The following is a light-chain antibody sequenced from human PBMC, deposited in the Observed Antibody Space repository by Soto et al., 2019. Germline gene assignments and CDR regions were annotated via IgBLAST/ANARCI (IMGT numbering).Light chain of an antibody. Sequence: DIQMTQSPSSLSASVVDRVTITCRASQGISNYLAWYQQIPGEVPKLLIYAASALQSGVPPRFSGSGSGTDFTRTIRSLQPEDVATYYCQKYNSAPCTFRQWNKLEIK. CDR2: AAS. CDR1: QGISNY. V-gene: IGKV1-27*01. CDR3: QKYNSAPCT. J-gene: IGKJ1*01.